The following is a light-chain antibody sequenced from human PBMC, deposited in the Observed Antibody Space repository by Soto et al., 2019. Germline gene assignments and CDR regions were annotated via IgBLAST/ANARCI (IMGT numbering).Light chain of an antibody. CDR3: QHYGSSPLT. V-gene: IGKV3-20*01. J-gene: IGKJ4*01. Sequence: EIVLTQSPGTLSLSPGERATLSCRASQSVSSSYLAWYQQKPGQAPRLLIYGASNSATGIPDRFSGSGSGTDFTLTISRLEPEDFAVYYCQHYGSSPLTFGGGTKVEIK. CDR2: GAS. CDR1: QSVSSSY.